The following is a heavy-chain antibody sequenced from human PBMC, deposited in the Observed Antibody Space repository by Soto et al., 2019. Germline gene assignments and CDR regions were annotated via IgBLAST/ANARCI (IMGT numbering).Heavy chain of an antibody. Sequence: SCPASPRTLTCDAISWMRQAGGQGLEWMGGIIPIFGTANYAQKFQGRVTITADEYTSTAYKEQRSLRSEETAVYYCARIPINYESSGYVDVDYWGQGTLVTVSS. CDR3: ARIPINYESSGYVDVDY. J-gene: IGHJ4*02. V-gene: IGHV1-69*01. CDR1: PRTLTCDA. D-gene: IGHD3-22*01. CDR2: IIPIFGTA.